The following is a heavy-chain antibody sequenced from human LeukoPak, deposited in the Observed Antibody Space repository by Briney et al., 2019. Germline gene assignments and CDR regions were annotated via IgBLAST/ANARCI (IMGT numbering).Heavy chain of an antibody. V-gene: IGHV1-46*01. Sequence: ASVKVSCKASGYTFTSYYMHWVRQAPGQGLEWMGIINPSGGSTSYAQKFQGRVTMTRDTSISTAYMELSRLRSDDTALYYCASEGIWQWLVHYWGQGTLVTVSS. CDR2: INPSGGST. D-gene: IGHD6-19*01. J-gene: IGHJ4*02. CDR1: GYTFTSYY. CDR3: ASEGIWQWLVHY.